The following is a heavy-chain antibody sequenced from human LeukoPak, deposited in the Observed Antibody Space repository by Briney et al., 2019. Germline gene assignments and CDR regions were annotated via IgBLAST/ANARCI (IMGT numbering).Heavy chain of an antibody. Sequence: SETLSLTCTVSGGSVRSDSYYWSWIRQPPGKGLEWIGYVYYSGSTNYNPSLKSRVTISVDTSKIQLSLKLSSVTAADTAVYYCARTSTADFWSGTYDYWGQGTLVTVSS. CDR2: VYYSGST. J-gene: IGHJ4*02. D-gene: IGHD3-3*01. CDR3: ARTSTADFWSGTYDY. CDR1: GGSVRSDSYY. V-gene: IGHV4-61*01.